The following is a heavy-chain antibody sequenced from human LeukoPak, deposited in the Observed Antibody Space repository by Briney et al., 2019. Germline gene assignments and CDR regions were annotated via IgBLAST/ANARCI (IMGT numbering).Heavy chain of an antibody. D-gene: IGHD6-13*01. CDR1: GFTFSSYS. Sequence: GGSLRLSCAASGFTFSSYSMNWVRQAPGKGLEWVSSISSSSSYIYYADSVKGRFTISRDNAKNSLYLQMNSLRAEDTAVYYCARVRGIAAAGRDGYWGQGTLVTVSS. V-gene: IGHV3-21*01. CDR3: ARVRGIAAAGRDGY. CDR2: ISSSSSYI. J-gene: IGHJ4*02.